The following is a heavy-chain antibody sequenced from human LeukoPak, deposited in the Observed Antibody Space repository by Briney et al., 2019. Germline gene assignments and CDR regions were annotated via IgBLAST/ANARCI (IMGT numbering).Heavy chain of an antibody. D-gene: IGHD6-13*01. J-gene: IGHJ4*02. CDR3: ARPLTAAGLFDY. Sequence: GGSLRLSCAASGFTFSSYSMNWVRQAPGKGLEWVSSISSSSSYIYYADSVKGRFTISRDNAKNSLYLQMNSLRAEDTAVYYCARPLTAAGLFDYWGQGTLVTVSS. CDR2: ISSSSSYI. V-gene: IGHV3-21*01. CDR1: GFTFSSYS.